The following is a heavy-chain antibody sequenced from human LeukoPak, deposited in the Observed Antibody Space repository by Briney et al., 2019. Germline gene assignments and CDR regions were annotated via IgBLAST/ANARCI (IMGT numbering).Heavy chain of an antibody. CDR3: GRDVGLRLDV. CDR1: GFAFSSLW. V-gene: IGHV3-74*01. Sequence: GGSLRLSCAASGFAFSSLWRHWVRQAPGKGLEWVSIINTEGTDTRYADSVRGRFTISRDNAKNTLYLQMNGLRAEDTAVYYCGRDVGLRLDVWGQGTTVTVSS. J-gene: IGHJ6*02. CDR2: INTEGTDT.